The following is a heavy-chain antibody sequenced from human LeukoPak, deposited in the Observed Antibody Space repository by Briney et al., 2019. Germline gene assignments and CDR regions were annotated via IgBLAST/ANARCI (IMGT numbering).Heavy chain of an antibody. CDR3: ARRRSSTLIDY. D-gene: IGHD3-10*01. V-gene: IGHV5-51*01. J-gene: IGHJ4*02. CDR2: IYPGDSDT. CDR1: GYSFSSYW. Sequence: GESLKISCKGSGYSFSSYWIAWVRRMPGKGLEWMGIIYPGDSDTTYSPSFQGQVTISADKSISTAYLQWNSLKASDTAMYFCARRRSSTLIDYWGQGTLVTVSS.